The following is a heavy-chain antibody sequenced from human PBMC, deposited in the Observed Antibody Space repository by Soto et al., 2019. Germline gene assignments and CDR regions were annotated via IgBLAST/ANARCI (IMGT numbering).Heavy chain of an antibody. CDR3: ASSSITAARPAYYYGMDV. J-gene: IGHJ6*02. V-gene: IGHV3-33*01. CDR1: GFTFSSYG. Sequence: PGGSLRLSCAASGFTFSSYGMHWVRQAPGKGLEWGAVIWYDGSNKYYADSVKGRFTISRDNSKNTLYLQMNSLRAEDTAVYYCASSSITAARPAYYYGMDVWGQGTTVTVSS. D-gene: IGHD6-6*01. CDR2: IWYDGSNK.